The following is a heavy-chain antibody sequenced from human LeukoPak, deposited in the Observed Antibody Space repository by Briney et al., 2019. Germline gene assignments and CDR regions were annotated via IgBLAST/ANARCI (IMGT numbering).Heavy chain of an antibody. CDR2: ISSSSSTI. D-gene: IGHD3-22*01. CDR1: GFTFSNYA. V-gene: IGHV3-48*04. CDR3: ARVGSGYYGNDAFDI. J-gene: IGHJ3*02. Sequence: GGSLRLSCAASGFTFSNYAMSWVRQAPGKGLEWVSYISSSSSTIYYADSVKGRFTISRDNAKNSLYLQMNSLRAEDTAVYYCARVGSGYYGNDAFDIWGQGTMVTVSS.